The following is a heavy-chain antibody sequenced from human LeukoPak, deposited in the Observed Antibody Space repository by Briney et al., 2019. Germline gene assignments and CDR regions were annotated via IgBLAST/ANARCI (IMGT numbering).Heavy chain of an antibody. J-gene: IGHJ4*02. CDR3: ARGKDYYDGSGYLNY. CDR1: GGSFSGYC. Sequence: SETLSLTCAVYGGSFSGYCWSWIRQPPGKGLEWIGEINHSGSTNYNPSLKSRVTISVDTSKNQFSLKLSSVTAADTAVYYSARGKDYYDGSGYLNYWGQGTLVTVSS. CDR2: INHSGST. D-gene: IGHD3-22*01. V-gene: IGHV4-34*01.